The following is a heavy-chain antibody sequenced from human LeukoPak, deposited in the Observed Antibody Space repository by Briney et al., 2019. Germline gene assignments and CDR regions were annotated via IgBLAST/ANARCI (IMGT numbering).Heavy chain of an antibody. D-gene: IGHD3-10*01. J-gene: IGHJ4*02. Sequence: SETLSLTCAVYGGSFSGYYWSWIRQPPGKGLEWIGEINHSGSTNYNPSLKSRVTISVDTSKNQFSLKLSSVTAADTAVYYCARRGRITMVRGHPYFDYWGQGTLVTVSS. V-gene: IGHV4-34*01. CDR3: ARRGRITMVRGHPYFDY. CDR2: INHSGST. CDR1: GGSFSGYY.